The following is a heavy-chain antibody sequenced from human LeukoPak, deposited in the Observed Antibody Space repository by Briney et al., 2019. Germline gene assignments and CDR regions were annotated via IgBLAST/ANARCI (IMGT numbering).Heavy chain of an antibody. D-gene: IGHD3-10*01. Sequence: SETLSLTCTVSGGSISSSSYYWGWIRQPPGKGLEWIGSIYYSGSTYYNPSLKSRVTISVDTSKNQFSLKLSSVTAADTAVYYCARSWGSGSYYHYYFDYWGQGTLVTVSS. V-gene: IGHV4-39*01. CDR1: GGSISSSSYY. CDR2: IYYSGST. J-gene: IGHJ4*02. CDR3: ARSWGSGSYYHYYFDY.